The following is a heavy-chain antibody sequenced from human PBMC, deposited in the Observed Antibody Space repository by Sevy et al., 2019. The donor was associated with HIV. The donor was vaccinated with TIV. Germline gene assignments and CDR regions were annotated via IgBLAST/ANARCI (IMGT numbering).Heavy chain of an antibody. J-gene: IGHJ3*02. CDR2: ISSSGSTI. CDR1: GFTFSDYY. V-gene: IGHV3-11*01. D-gene: IGHD5-18*01. Sequence: GGSLRLSCAASGFTFSDYYMSWIRQAPGKGLEWVSYISSSGSTIYYADSVKGRFTISRDNAKNSLYLQMNSLRAEDTAVYYYARESLRGLPYAFDIWGQGTMVTVSS. CDR3: ARESLRGLPYAFDI.